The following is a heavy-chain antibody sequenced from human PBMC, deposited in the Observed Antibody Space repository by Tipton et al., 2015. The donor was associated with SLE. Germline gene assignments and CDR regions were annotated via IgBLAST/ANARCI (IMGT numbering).Heavy chain of an antibody. CDR2: IYFSGST. CDR1: GRSPICSY. J-gene: IGHJ3*02. D-gene: IGHD4-17*01. V-gene: IGHV4-59*01. Sequence: TLSLTCTISGRSPICSYLCWVRQPPGKGLEWLGYIYFSGSTKYNPPLQSRVTISVDTSKNQFSLKLSSVNAADTAVYYCARLSTVTGVFATWGQGKKVT. CDR3: ARLSTVTGVFAT.